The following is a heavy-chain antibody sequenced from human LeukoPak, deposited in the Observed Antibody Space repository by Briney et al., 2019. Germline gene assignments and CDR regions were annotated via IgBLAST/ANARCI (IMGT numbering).Heavy chain of an antibody. CDR3: GRAMTRGVIPY. CDR2: ISHDSKSE. J-gene: IGHJ4*02. CDR1: GFTFSAYA. D-gene: IGHD3-10*01. Sequence: PGRSLRLSCAASGFTFSAYAMHWLRQAPGNGLEWVAVISHDSKSEFYADSLKGRLTISRDYSKRTVYLQMNSLRSQDTAVYYCGRAMTRGVIPYWGQGTLVTVSS. V-gene: IGHV3-30*04.